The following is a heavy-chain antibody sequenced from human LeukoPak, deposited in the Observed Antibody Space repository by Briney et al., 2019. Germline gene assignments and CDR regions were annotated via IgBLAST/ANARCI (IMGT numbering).Heavy chain of an antibody. D-gene: IGHD1-26*01. J-gene: IGHJ4*02. CDR1: GFTVSSNY. CDR2: VYSGGST. Sequence: PGGSLRLSCAASGFTVSSNYMSWVRQAPGKGPEWVSVVYSGGSTFYADSVKGRFTISRDNSKNTLYLQMNSLRVDDTAVYYCAREGRGSYYLDYWGQGTLVTVSS. CDR3: AREGRGSYYLDY. V-gene: IGHV3-66*01.